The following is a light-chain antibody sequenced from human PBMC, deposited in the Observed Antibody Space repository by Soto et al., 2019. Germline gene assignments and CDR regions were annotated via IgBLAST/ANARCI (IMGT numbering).Light chain of an antibody. CDR3: SSYTGSNTLV. V-gene: IGLV2-14*03. CDR2: DVR. Sequence: QSALTQPASVSGSPGQSITISCTGTSSDVGGYNSVSWYPQYPGKAPKLMIFDVRNRPSGVSNRFSGSKSGNTASLTISGLHAEDEADYYCSSYTGSNTLVFGGGTKLTVL. CDR1: SSDVGGYNS. J-gene: IGLJ2*01.